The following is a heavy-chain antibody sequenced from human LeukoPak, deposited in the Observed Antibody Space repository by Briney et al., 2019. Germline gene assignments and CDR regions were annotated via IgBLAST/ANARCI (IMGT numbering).Heavy chain of an antibody. CDR3: ARMSGYSLGYWYLDL. CDR2: MNPTSGYT. Sequence: ASVKVSCKAAEYTFTSYDINWVRQATGQGLEWMGWMNPTSGYTGYAQKFQGRVTMTRDTSISTAYMELSSLRSDDTAVYYCARMSGYSLGYWYLDLWGRGTLVTVSS. V-gene: IGHV1-8*01. J-gene: IGHJ2*01. D-gene: IGHD5-18*01. CDR1: EYTFTSYD.